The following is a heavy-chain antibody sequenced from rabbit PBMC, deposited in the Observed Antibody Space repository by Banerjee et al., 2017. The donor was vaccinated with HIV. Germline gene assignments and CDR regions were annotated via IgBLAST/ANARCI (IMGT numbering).Heavy chain of an antibody. D-gene: IGHD6-1*01. CDR1: GFSFSGSYF. CDR3: ARDDYVGYGYGVSFNL. CDR2: IYVDSSGNT. J-gene: IGHJ4*01. V-gene: IGHV1S40*01. Sequence: QSLEESGGDLVQPEGSLALTCTASGFSFSGSYFMCWVRQAPGKGLEWIAYIYVDSSGNTYYANWAKGRFTISKTSSTTVTLQMTSPTAADTATYFCARDDYVGYGYGVSFNLWGQGTLVTVS.